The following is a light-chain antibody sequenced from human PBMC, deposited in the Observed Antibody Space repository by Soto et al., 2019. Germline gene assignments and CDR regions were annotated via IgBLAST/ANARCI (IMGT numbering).Light chain of an antibody. CDR1: QSLVNGDGNTC. CDR3: MQGTHWPPFT. CDR2: KVS. V-gene: IGKV2-30*01. J-gene: IGKJ2*01. Sequence: DVVMTRSPLSLPTTLGQRASISCMSRQSLVNGDGNTCLNWLQQRPGQSPRRLIYKVSYRDSGVPDRFSGSGSGTNFTLKISSVEAEDVGVYYCMQGTHWPPFTFGQGTKVDIK.